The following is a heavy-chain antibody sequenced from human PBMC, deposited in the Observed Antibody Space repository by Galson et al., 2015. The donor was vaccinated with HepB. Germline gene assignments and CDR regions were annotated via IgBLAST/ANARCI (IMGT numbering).Heavy chain of an antibody. V-gene: IGHV3-30*18. CDR1: GFTFSSYG. J-gene: IGHJ6*02. Sequence: SLRLSCAASGFTFSSYGMHWVRQAPGKGLEWVAVISYDGSNKYYADSVKGRFTISRDNSKNTLYLQMNSLRAEDTAVYYCAKDRLVNYYDSSGYYKSYYYGMDVWGQGTTVTVSS. D-gene: IGHD3-22*01. CDR3: AKDRLVNYYDSSGYYKSYYYGMDV. CDR2: ISYDGSNK.